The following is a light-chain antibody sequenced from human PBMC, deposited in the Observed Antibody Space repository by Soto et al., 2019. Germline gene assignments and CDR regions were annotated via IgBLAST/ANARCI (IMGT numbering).Light chain of an antibody. CDR1: SSDVGGYDY. Sequence: QSALTQPASVSGSPGQSITISCTGTSSDVGGYDYVSWYQQPPGKAPKLIIYEVTNRPSGVSNRFSGSKSGNTASLTISGLQAEDEADYYCASYTSRDNRVFGGGSTVTVL. J-gene: IGLJ3*02. CDR3: ASYTSRDNRV. V-gene: IGLV2-14*01. CDR2: EVT.